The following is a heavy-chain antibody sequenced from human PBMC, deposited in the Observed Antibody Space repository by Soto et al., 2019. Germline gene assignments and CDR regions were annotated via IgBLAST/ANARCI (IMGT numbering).Heavy chain of an antibody. D-gene: IGHD5-12*01. CDR2: IYYSGST. J-gene: IGHJ4*02. Sequence: PSETLSLTCTVSGGSISSYYWSWIRQPPGKGLEWIGYIYYSGSTNYNPSLKSRVTISVDTSKNQFSLKLSSVTAADTAVYYCARDGYSGYDRFDYWGQGNQVTVSS. CDR3: ARDGYSGYDRFDY. V-gene: IGHV4-59*01. CDR1: GGSISSYY.